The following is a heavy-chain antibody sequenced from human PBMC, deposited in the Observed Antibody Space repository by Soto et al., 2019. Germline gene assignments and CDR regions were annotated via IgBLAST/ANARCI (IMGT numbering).Heavy chain of an antibody. CDR3: ARDPIRYCSSTSCYLSYYYYYGMDV. J-gene: IGHJ6*02. CDR2: IYYSGST. V-gene: IGHV4-31*03. D-gene: IGHD2-2*01. CDR1: GGSISSGGYY. Sequence: SETLSLTCTVSGGSISSGGYYWSWIRQHPGKGLEWIGYIYYSGSTYYNLSLKSRVTISVDTSKNQFSLKLSSVTAADTAVYYCARDPIRYCSSTSCYLSYYYYYGMDVWGQGTTVTVSS.